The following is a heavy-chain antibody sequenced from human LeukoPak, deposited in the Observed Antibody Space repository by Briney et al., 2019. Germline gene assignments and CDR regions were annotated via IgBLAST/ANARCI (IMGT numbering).Heavy chain of an antibody. Sequence: SSDDYFWGWIRQSPGKGLEWVGFIRSNLYGGTPEYAASVKGRFTISRDDSNSIAYLEMDSLKTDDTAVYYCTRDQTPYYWGQGTLVTVSS. CDR3: TRDQTPYY. CDR1: SSDDYF. V-gene: IGHV3-49*03. CDR2: IRSNLYGGTP. J-gene: IGHJ4*02.